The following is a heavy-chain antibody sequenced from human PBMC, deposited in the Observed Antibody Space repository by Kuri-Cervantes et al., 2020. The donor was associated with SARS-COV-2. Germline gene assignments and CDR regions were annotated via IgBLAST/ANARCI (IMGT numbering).Heavy chain of an antibody. CDR3: ARHATGYSSSSYLGYYATDV. V-gene: IGHV4-39*01. CDR1: GGSISSTSSY. Sequence: SETLSLTCTVSGGSISSTSSYWGWIRQPPGKGLECIGTIYYGGSTYYNPSLKSRITISVDTSKNQFSLRLSSVTAADTAVYYCARHATGYSSSSYLGYYATDVWGKGTTVTVSS. D-gene: IGHD6-13*01. CDR2: IYYGGST. J-gene: IGHJ6*04.